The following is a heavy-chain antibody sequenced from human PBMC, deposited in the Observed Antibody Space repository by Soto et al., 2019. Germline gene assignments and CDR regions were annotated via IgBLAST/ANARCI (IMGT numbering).Heavy chain of an antibody. Sequence: EVQLLESGGGLVQPGGSLRLSCAASGFTFSSYAMSWVRQAPGKGLEWVSAISGSGGSTYHADSVKGRFTIYRDNSKNTLYLQMNSLSADDTAVYYCAKDRPNYYGSGSYTASMDVWGQGTTVTDSS. CDR2: ISGSGGST. J-gene: IGHJ6*02. D-gene: IGHD3-10*01. CDR1: GFTFSSYA. CDR3: AKDRPNYYGSGSYTASMDV. V-gene: IGHV3-23*01.